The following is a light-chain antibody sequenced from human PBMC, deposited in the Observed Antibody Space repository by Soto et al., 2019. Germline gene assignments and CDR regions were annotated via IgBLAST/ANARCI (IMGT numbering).Light chain of an antibody. V-gene: IGLV2-23*01. CDR3: CSYAGSGTYV. CDR1: SSDIGTYNL. J-gene: IGLJ1*01. CDR2: EGI. Sequence: QSVLTQPASVSGSPGQSITISCTGTSSDIGTYNLVSWYQHYPGKAPKLMIYEGIKRPSGVSNRFSGSRSGNTASLTISGLQAEDEADYYCCSYAGSGTYVFGTGTKLTVL.